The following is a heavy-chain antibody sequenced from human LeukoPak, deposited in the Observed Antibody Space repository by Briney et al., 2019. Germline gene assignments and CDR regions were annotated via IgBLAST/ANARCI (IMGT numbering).Heavy chain of an antibody. D-gene: IGHD5-12*01. V-gene: IGHV4-38-2*01. CDR1: GYSISSGYY. J-gene: IGHJ2*01. CDR3: ARLGETVATIRNWYLDL. Sequence: SETLSLTCALSGYSISSGYYWGWIRPPPEKGMEWIGSIYHSGNSYYNPSLKSRVTISVDTSKNQFSLNLSSVTAADTAVYYCARLGETVATIRNWYLDLWGRGTLVALSS. CDR2: IYHSGNS.